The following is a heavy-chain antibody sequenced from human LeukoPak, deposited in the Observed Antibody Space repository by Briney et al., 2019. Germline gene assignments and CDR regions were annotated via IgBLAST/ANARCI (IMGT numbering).Heavy chain of an antibody. D-gene: IGHD1-20*01. CDR2: IKSKIDGGTT. CDR3: TTGRNNWNDFSKY. V-gene: IGHV3-15*01. CDR1: GFSFSDAW. J-gene: IGHJ4*02. Sequence: PGGSLRLSCAASGFSFSDAWMSWVRQAPGKGLEWVGRIKSKIDGGTTDYAAPVNGRFTISRDDSKNTLYLQMNSLETEDTAVYYCTTGRNNWNDFSKYWGQGTLVTVSS.